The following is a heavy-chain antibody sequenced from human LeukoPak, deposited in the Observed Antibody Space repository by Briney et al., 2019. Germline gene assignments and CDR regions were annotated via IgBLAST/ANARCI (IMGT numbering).Heavy chain of an antibody. J-gene: IGHJ4*02. V-gene: IGHV4-39*01. Sequence: PSETLSLTCTVSGGSISSSTYYWGWIRQPPGKGREWSGSIFYSGSTYYNPSLQSRGTISVSTSKNQFSLNLLSVTGADMAVYHCAIQTKQLVREALAYWGQGTLVTVSS. CDR1: GGSISSSTYY. CDR3: AIQTKQLVREALAY. CDR2: IFYSGST. D-gene: IGHD6-6*01.